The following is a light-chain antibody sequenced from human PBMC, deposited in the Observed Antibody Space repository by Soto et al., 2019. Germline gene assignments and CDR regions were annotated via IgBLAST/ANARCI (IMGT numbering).Light chain of an antibody. V-gene: IGKV3-20*01. J-gene: IGKJ4*01. Sequence: EIVLTQSPGTLSLSPGDRATLSCRASQSVRSNSLAWYQQKPGQAPRLLIYGASTRATGIPDRFSGSGSGTDFTLTITRLEPEDFAVFYCQQYGRSPPTFGGGTNMEIK. CDR2: GAS. CDR3: QQYGRSPPT. CDR1: QSVRSNS.